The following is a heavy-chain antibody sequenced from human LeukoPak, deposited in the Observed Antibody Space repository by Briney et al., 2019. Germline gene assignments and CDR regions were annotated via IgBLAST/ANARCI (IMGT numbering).Heavy chain of an antibody. CDR1: GGASSGYD. D-gene: IGHD6-13*01. J-gene: IGHJ6*03. Sequence: SETLSLTCAVYGGASSGYDWSWIRKPPRKGLECIGEIKHSGSTNYNPSLKSRVTISVDTSKNQFSLKLSSVTAADTAVYYCASHSYSSSWYVDVWGKGTTVTVSS. V-gene: IGHV4-34*01. CDR3: ASHSYSSSWYVDV. CDR2: IKHSGST.